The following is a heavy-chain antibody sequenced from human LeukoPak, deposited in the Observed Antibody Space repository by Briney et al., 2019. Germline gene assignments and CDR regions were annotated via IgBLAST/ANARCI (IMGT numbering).Heavy chain of an antibody. CDR3: ARGNYGDYVFA. J-gene: IGHJ5*02. V-gene: IGHV4-34*01. CDR2: INHSGST. CDR1: GGSFSGYY. D-gene: IGHD4-17*01. Sequence: SETLSLTCAVYGGSFSGYYWSWIRQPPGKGLEWIGEINHSGSTNYNPSLKSRVTISVDTSKNQLSLKLSSVTAADTAVYYCARGNYGDYVFAWGQGTLVTVSS.